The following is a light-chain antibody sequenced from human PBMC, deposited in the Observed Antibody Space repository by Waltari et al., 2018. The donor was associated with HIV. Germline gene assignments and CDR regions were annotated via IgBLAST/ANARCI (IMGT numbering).Light chain of an antibody. CDR2: DVT. Sequence: QSALTQPRSVSGSPGQSVTISCTGTSSDVGGYNYVSWYQQHPGKAPKLMIYDVTKRPSGVPDRFSGSKSGNTASLTISGLQAGDEADYYCCSYAGSYTFGFGGGTKLTVL. CDR3: CSYAGSYTFG. J-gene: IGLJ3*02. V-gene: IGLV2-11*01. CDR1: SSDVGGYNY.